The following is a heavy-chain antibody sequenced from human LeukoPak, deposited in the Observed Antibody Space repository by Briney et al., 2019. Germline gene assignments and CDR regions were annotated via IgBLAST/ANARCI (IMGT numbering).Heavy chain of an antibody. CDR2: LRDDGET. Sequence: PGGSLRLSCVASGFIFRDYAMSWVRQAPAGGLEWVSSLRDDGETFYTDSVKGRFTLSRDHSRNTVYLQLNNLRVEDTAVYYCAKASWVSSADAVLWGQGTLVTVS. J-gene: IGHJ4*02. CDR1: GFIFRDYA. V-gene: IGHV3-23*01. CDR3: AKASWVSSADAVL. D-gene: IGHD3-16*01.